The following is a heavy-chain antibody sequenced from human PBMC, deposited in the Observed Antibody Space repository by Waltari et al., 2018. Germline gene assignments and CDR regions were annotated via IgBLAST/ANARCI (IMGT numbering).Heavy chain of an antibody. CDR2: INHSGRT. V-gene: IGHV4-34*01. J-gene: IGHJ5*02. CDR3: ARTRFGNNWFDP. CDR1: GGSFSGYY. D-gene: IGHD3-10*01. Sequence: QVQLQQWGAGLLKPSETLSLTCAVYGGSFSGYYWSWIRQPPGKGLEWIGEINHSGRTNYNPSLKSRVTISVDTANNQFSLKLSSVTAADTAVYYCARTRFGNNWFDPWGQGTLVTVSS.